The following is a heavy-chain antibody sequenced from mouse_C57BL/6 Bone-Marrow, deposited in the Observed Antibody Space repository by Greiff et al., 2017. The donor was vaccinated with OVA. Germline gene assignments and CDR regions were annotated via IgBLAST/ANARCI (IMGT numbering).Heavy chain of an antibody. D-gene: IGHD1-1*01. CDR2: INPNNGGT. CDR3: ARRSYYGSSYANWYFDV. CDR1: GYTFTDYN. Sequence: VQLQQSGPELVKPGASVKMSCKASGYTFTDYNMHWVKQSHGKSLEWIGYINPNNGGTSYNQKFKGTATLTVNKSSSTAYMELRSLTSEDSAVYYCARRSYYGSSYANWYFDVWGTGTTVTVSS. J-gene: IGHJ1*03. V-gene: IGHV1-22*01.